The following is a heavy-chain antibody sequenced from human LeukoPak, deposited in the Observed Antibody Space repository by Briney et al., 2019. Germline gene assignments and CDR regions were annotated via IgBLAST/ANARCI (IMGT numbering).Heavy chain of an antibody. CDR3: ATDPVPASNHFDS. CDR2: ISSSSDAM. V-gene: IGHV3-48*04. Sequence: GGSLRLSCAASGFTFSSYSMNWVRQAPGKGLEWVSYISSSSDAMYYADSVKGRFTISRDNAKNSLYLQMNNLRVEDTAVYYCATDPVPASNHFDSWGQGTLVTVPS. D-gene: IGHD4-17*01. J-gene: IGHJ4*02. CDR1: GFTFSSYS.